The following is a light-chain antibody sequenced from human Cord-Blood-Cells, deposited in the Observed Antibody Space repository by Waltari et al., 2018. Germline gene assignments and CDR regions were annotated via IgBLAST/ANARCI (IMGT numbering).Light chain of an antibody. CDR1: QSISSY. CDR3: QQSYSTPYT. CDR2: AAS. V-gene: IGKV1-39*01. Sequence: DIQMTQSPSSLSASVGDRVTITCRASQSISSYLNWYQQKPGKAPKLLIYAASSLQSGVPSRFGGSGAGSDFTLTISILQPEDFTTYYCQQSYSTPYTFGQRTKLAIK. J-gene: IGKJ2*01.